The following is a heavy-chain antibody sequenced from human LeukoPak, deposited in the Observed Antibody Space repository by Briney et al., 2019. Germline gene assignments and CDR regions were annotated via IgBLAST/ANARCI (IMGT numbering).Heavy chain of an antibody. CDR3: ARDIGNTGRFDP. CDR2: IHSGGSS. V-gene: IGHV3-66*01. J-gene: IGHJ5*02. D-gene: IGHD4-23*01. CDR1: GFSISDKY. Sequence: GGSLRLSCVVSGFSISDKYMNWVRQPPGKGLEWVSVIHSGGSSFYADSVKGRFTVSRDISKSTVFLQMNSLRAEDTAVYYCARDIGNTGRFDPWGQETLVTVSS.